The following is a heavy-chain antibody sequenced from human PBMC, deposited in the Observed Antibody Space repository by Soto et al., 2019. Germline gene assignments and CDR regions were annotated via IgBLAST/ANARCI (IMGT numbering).Heavy chain of an antibody. CDR1: GFTFSDYY. J-gene: IGHJ3*02. CDR2: ISSSSSYT. V-gene: IGHV3-11*06. CDR3: ARVRHNILRYFDWFIDAFDI. Sequence: QVQLVESGGGLVKPGGSLRLSCAASGFTFSDYYMSWIRQAPGKGLEWVSYISSSSSYTNYADSVKGRFTISRDNAKNSVYLQMNSLRAEDTAVYYCARVRHNILRYFDWFIDAFDIWGQGTMVTVSS. D-gene: IGHD3-9*01.